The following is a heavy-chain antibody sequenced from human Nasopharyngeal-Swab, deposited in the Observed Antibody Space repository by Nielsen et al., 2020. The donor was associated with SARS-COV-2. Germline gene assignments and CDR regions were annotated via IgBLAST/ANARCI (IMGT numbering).Heavy chain of an antibody. J-gene: IGHJ4*02. CDR2: IKNDGTTT. CDR1: GFTFSTYW. CDR3: ARETGEGGSYYSDY. V-gene: IGHV3-74*01. D-gene: IGHD1-14*01. Sequence: GESLKISCAAPGFTFSTYWMHWVRQAPGKGLVWVSRIKNDGTTTRYADPVQGRFTISRDNAKKTLYLQMNSLRVEDTAVYYCARETGEGGSYYSDYWGQGTLVTVSS.